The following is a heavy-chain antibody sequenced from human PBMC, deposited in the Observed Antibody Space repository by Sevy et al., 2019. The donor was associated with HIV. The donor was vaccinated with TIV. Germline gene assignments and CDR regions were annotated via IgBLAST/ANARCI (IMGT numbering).Heavy chain of an antibody. J-gene: IGHJ6*02. D-gene: IGHD3-10*01. V-gene: IGHV3-49*03. CDR1: GFTSGDYI. Sequence: GGSLRLSCTPSGFTSGDYILTWFRQAPGKGLEWVGFIRSKTYGGTTEYAASVKGRITISRDDSKNIAYLRMNSLKTEDTAVYYCTRTSYYYDSGSYFGMDVWGQGTTLTVSS. CDR2: IRSKTYGGTT. CDR3: TRTSYYYDSGSYFGMDV.